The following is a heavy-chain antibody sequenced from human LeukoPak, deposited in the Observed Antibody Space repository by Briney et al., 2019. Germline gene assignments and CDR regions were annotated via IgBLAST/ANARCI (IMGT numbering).Heavy chain of an antibody. J-gene: IGHJ5*02. CDR1: GGSFSGYY. Sequence: SKTLSLTCAVYGGSFSGYYWSWIRQPPGKGLEWIGEINHSGSTNYNPSLKSRVTISVDKSKNQFSLKLSSVTAADTAVYYCARKEYGDYRRFDPWGQGTLVTVSS. CDR3: ARKEYGDYRRFDP. CDR2: INHSGST. V-gene: IGHV4-34*01. D-gene: IGHD4-11*01.